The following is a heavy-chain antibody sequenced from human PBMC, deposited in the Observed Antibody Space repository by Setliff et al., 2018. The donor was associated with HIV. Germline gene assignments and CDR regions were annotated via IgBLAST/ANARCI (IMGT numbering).Heavy chain of an antibody. CDR2: IRSKAYGGTT. D-gene: IGHD3-22*01. Sequence: GGSLRLSCTASGFTFGDFAMSWVRQAPGKGLEWVGFIRSKAYGGTTEYAASVKGRFTISRDDSKSIAYLQMNSLKTEDTAVYYCTRRAKLGGYYYDSTGGAFDIWGQGTMVTVSS. CDR3: TRRAKLGGYYYDSTGGAFDI. CDR1: GFTFGDFA. J-gene: IGHJ3*02. V-gene: IGHV3-49*04.